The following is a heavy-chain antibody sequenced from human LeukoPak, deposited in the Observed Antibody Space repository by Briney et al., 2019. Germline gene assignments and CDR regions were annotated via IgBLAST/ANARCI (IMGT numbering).Heavy chain of an antibody. CDR2: ISSSSSYI. CDR3: ARDRFDWLLSTVFDY. V-gene: IGHV3-21*01. J-gene: IGHJ4*02. CDR1: GFTFSSYS. D-gene: IGHD3-9*01. Sequence: GGSLRLSCAASGFTFSSYSMNWVRQAPGKGLEWVSSISSSSSYIYYADSVKGRFTISRDNAKNSLYLQMNSLRAEDTAVYYCARDRFDWLLSTVFDYWGQGTLVTVSS.